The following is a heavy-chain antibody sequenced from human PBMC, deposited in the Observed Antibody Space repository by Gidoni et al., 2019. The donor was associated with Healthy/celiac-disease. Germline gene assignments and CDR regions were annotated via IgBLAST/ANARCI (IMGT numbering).Heavy chain of an antibody. CDR2: ISSSSSYI. J-gene: IGHJ5*02. V-gene: IGHV3-21*01. CDR3: ARDYYGSGLWFDP. D-gene: IGHD3-10*01. Sequence: EVQLVESGGGLVKPGGSLRLSCAASGFTFSSYSMNWVRQSPGKGLGCVSSISSSSSYIYYADSVKCRFTISRDNAKNSLYLQMNSLRAEDTAVYYCARDYYGSGLWFDPWGQGTLVTVSS. CDR1: GFTFSSYS.